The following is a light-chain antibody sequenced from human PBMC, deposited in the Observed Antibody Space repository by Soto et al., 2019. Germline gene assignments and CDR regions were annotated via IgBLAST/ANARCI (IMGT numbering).Light chain of an antibody. CDR2: GAS. J-gene: IGKJ1*01. V-gene: IGKV3-15*01. Sequence: ETVMTQSPDTLSVSPGEGATLSCRASQSVKSNLAWYQQKTGQGPRLLIYGASTRATGIPARFSGSGSGTEFTLTISSLQSEDFAIYYCQQYNDWPRTFGQGTKVEIK. CDR3: QQYNDWPRT. CDR1: QSVKSN.